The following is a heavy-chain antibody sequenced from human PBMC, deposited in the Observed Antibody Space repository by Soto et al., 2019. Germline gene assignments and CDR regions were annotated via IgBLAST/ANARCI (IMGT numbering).Heavy chain of an antibody. V-gene: IGHV4-31*03. Sequence: SETLSLTCTVSGGSISSGGYYWSWIRQHPGKGLEWIGYIYYSGSTYYNPSLKSRVTISVDTSKNQFSLKLSSVTAADTAVYYCARTAYGDYAWYFGYWGQGTLVTVSS. CDR1: GGSISSGGYY. CDR3: ARTAYGDYAWYFGY. D-gene: IGHD4-17*01. CDR2: IYYSGST. J-gene: IGHJ4*02.